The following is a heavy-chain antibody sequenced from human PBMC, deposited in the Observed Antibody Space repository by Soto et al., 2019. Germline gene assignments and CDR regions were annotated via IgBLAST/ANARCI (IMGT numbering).Heavy chain of an antibody. J-gene: IGHJ4*02. V-gene: IGHV4-39*01. Sequence: QLQLQESGPGLVKPSETLSLTCSVSGDSISSGTSYWGWVRQPPGEGLEGIGSTYYSGSSHYNPSLNSSVIISAAMSKNQFSLNLSPTTAADTAAYYCERHTTQTIIRYYAAHAFDSWGQGTLVTVSS. CDR3: ERHTTQTIIRYYAAHAFDS. D-gene: IGHD3-10*01. CDR2: TYYSGSS. CDR1: GDSISSGTSY.